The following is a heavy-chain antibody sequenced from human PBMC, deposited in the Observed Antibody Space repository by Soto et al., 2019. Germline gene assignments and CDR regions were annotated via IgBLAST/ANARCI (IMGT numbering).Heavy chain of an antibody. V-gene: IGHV1-2*04. CDR1: GYTFTGYY. J-gene: IGHJ6*02. CDR3: ARERGAAGTEEQPHYYYYSMDV. D-gene: IGHD6-13*01. Sequence: ASVKVSCKASGYTFTGYYMHWVRQAPGQGLEWMGWINPNSGGTNYAQKVQGWVTMTRDTSISTAYMELSRLRSDDTAVYYCARERGAAGTEEQPHYYYYSMDVWGQGTTVSVSS. CDR2: INPNSGGT.